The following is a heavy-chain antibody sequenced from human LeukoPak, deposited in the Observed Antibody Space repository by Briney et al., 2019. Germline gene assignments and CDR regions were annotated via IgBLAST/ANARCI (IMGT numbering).Heavy chain of an antibody. CDR2: VSDGGSSA. Sequence: GGSLRLSCAASGFTFRNYGMSWVSQAPGKGLEWGSVVSDGGSSAYYTDSVKGRFTISRDNSKNTLYLQMNSLRAEDTAVYYCAPDLRGAAWSLDYWGQGTLVTVSS. D-gene: IGHD2-15*01. CDR1: GFTFRNYG. CDR3: APDLRGAAWSLDY. J-gene: IGHJ4*02. V-gene: IGHV3-23*01.